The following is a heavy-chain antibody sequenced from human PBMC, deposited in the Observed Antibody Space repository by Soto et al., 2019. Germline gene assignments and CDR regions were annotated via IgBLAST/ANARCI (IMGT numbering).Heavy chain of an antibody. CDR3: ARQKAWTGEWLSLYAPGMDV. Sequence: QVRLVESGGGLVKPGGSLRLSCAASAFTFSDYYMSWIRQAPGKGLEWVSHISSSGSTIYYADSVKGRFTISRDNAKNSLYLQMNSLRDEDTAVYYCARQKAWTGEWLSLYAPGMDVWGQGTTVTVSS. CDR1: AFTFSDYY. CDR2: ISSSGSTI. D-gene: IGHD3-22*01. J-gene: IGHJ6*02. V-gene: IGHV3-11*01.